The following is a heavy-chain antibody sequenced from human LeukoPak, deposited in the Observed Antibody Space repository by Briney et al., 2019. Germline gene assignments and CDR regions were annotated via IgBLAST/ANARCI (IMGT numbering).Heavy chain of an antibody. CDR2: INQRGST. CDR1: GGSFNGYY. Sequence: SETLSLTCGVYGGSFNGYYWGWIRQSPGRGLEWIGEINQRGSTSYNPSLKSRATISVDTSKNQFSLKLSSLTAADTAVYYCARGRSLPWFGKYNWFDPWGQGTLVTVSS. CDR3: ARGRSLPWFGKYNWFDP. D-gene: IGHD3-10*01. J-gene: IGHJ5*02. V-gene: IGHV4-34*01.